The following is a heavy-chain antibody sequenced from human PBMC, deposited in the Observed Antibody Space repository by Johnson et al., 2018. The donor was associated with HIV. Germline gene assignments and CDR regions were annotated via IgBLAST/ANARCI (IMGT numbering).Heavy chain of an antibody. J-gene: IGHJ3*02. V-gene: IGHV3-30*04. CDR3: ARDKAVGYSSGWHAFDI. CDR2: ISYDGSNK. D-gene: IGHD6-19*01. CDR1: GFTFSSYT. Sequence: QMQLVESGGGVVQPGRSLRLSCAASGFTFSSYTMHWVRQAPGKGLEWVAVISYDGSNKYYADSVKGRFIISRDDSKTTLYLQMNSLRAEDTAVYYCARDKAVGYSSGWHAFDIWGQGTMVTVSS.